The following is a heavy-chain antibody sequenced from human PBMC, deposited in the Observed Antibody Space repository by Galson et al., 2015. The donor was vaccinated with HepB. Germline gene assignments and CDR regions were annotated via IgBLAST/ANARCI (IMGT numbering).Heavy chain of an antibody. J-gene: IGHJ6*02. V-gene: IGHV1-2*04. Sequence: SVKLSCKASGYTFTDYYMHWVRQAPGQGLEWMGWINPNSGGTNYAQKFQGWVTMTRDNANSTAYMGLSRLRSDDTTGYYCARDCSSTSFNNVYYYYGMDVWGQGTTVTVSS. CDR2: INPNSGGT. D-gene: IGHD2-2*01. CDR3: ARDCSSTSFNNVYYYYGMDV. CDR1: GYTFTDYY.